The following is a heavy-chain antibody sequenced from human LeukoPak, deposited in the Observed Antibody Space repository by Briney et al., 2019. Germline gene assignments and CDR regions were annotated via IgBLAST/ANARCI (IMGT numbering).Heavy chain of an antibody. D-gene: IGHD1-1*01. V-gene: IGHV1-2*02. CDR2: INPNSGDT. CDR1: GYSFTY. J-gene: IGHJ4*02. CDR3: APVQGGDYFDY. Sequence: ASVKVSCKTSGYSFTYMHWVRQAPGQGLEWMGWINPNSGDTDYAQKFQGRVTMTRDTSISTAYMELSRLRSDDTAVYYCAPVQGGDYFDYWGQGTQVTVSS.